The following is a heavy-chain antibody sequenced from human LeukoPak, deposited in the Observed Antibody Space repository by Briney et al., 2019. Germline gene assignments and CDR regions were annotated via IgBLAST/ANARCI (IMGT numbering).Heavy chain of an antibody. CDR2: ISSSSSTI. Sequence: PGGSLRLSCAASGFTFSRYSMNWVRQAPGKGLEWVSYISSSSSTIYYADSVKGRFTITRDNAKNSLYLQMNSLRAEDTAVYYCARGYYYDTSGYGSIFDYWGQGTLVTVSS. D-gene: IGHD3-22*01. J-gene: IGHJ4*02. CDR3: ARGYYYDTSGYGSIFDY. V-gene: IGHV3-48*01. CDR1: GFTFSRYS.